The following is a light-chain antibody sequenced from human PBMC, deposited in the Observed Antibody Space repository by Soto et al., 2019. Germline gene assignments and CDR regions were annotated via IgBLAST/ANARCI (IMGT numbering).Light chain of an antibody. CDR2: AAS. CDR1: QNIRSY. CDR3: QQYNNWPPT. V-gene: IGKV1-39*01. J-gene: IGKJ1*01. Sequence: DIQMTQSPSSLSASIGDRVTITCRASQNIRSYLNWYQQKPGKAPKLLIHAASSLQSGVPSRFSGSGSGTDFTLTISSLQPEDFAVYYCQQYNNWPPTFGQGTKV.